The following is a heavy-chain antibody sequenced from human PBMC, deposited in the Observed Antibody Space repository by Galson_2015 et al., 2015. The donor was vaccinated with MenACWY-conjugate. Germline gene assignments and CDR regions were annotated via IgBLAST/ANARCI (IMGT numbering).Heavy chain of an antibody. V-gene: IGHV4-34*01. CDR1: GGSFDVYY. D-gene: IGHD6-13*01. J-gene: IGHJ3*02. CDR3: ARALTGTANGIDI. Sequence: ETLSLTCDVYGGSFDVYYWNWIRQPPGKGLEWIGEINHSGSTSYNNPSLKSRVTISLDTSKNQFSLNLSSVTAADTAMYYCARALTGTANGIDIWGQGTMVTVSS. CDR2: INHSGST.